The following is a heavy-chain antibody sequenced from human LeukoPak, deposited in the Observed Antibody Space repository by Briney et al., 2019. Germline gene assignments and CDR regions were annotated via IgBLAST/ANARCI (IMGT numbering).Heavy chain of an antibody. V-gene: IGHV4-59*12. CDR1: GGSISSYY. J-gene: IGHJ4*02. CDR3: ARGLRLLWSKPVDY. CDR2: IYYSGST. Sequence: PSETLSLTCTVSGGSISSYYWSWIRQPPGKGLEWIGYIYYSGSTNYNPSLKSRVTISVDTSKNQFSLKLSSVTAADTAVYYCARGLRLLWSKPVDYWGQGTLVTVSS. D-gene: IGHD3-10*01.